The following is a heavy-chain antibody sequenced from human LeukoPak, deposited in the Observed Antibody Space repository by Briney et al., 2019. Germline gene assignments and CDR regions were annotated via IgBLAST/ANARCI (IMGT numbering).Heavy chain of an antibody. CDR3: ARDLDGSATFDY. V-gene: IGHV3-21*01. J-gene: IGHJ4*02. D-gene: IGHD1-26*01. CDR1: GFTFSSYS. Sequence: GGSLRLSCAASGFTFSSYSMNWVRQAPGKGLEWVSSIKSSTSYIYYADSVEGRFTISRDNAKNSLYLQMNSLRAEDTAVYYCARDLDGSATFDYWGQGTLVTVSS. CDR2: IKSSTSYI.